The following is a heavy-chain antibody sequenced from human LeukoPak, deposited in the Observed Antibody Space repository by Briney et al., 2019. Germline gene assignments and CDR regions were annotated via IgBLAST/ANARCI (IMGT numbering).Heavy chain of an antibody. Sequence: PSETLSLTCAVYGGPFSGYYWSWIRQPPGKGLEWIGEINHSGSTNYNPSLKSRVTISVDTSKNQFSLKLSSVTAADTAVYYCARAPRIAARPRDRYMDVWGKGTTVTVSS. CDR2: INHSGST. CDR1: GGPFSGYY. CDR3: ARAPRIAARPRDRYMDV. V-gene: IGHV4-34*01. J-gene: IGHJ6*03. D-gene: IGHD6-6*01.